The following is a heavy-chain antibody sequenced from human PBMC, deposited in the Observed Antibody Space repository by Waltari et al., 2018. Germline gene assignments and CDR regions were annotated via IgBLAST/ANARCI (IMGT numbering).Heavy chain of an antibody. D-gene: IGHD6-13*01. CDR2: MSGSWVTS. V-gene: IGHV3-23*04. Sequence: EVQLVESGGGLVQPGGSLRLSCAASGFTFSRYAMSVFRQSPGKGRECVASMSGSWVTSFYEDSVKGRVTTSRDNSKNTLYLKMDSLSAQDTAIYYCAKSAAATSRFWYFDLWGRGTLVTVSS. CDR1: GFTFSRYA. CDR3: AKSAAATSRFWYFDL. J-gene: IGHJ2*01.